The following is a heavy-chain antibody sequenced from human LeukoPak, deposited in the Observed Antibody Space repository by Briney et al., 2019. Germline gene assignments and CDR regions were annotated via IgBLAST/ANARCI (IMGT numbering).Heavy chain of an antibody. D-gene: IGHD5-12*01. CDR3: ARDSGYDNFDY. CDR1: GFTFSSYS. CDR2: ISRSTSYM. V-gene: IGHV3-21*01. J-gene: IGHJ4*02. Sequence: GGSLRPSCAASGFTFSSYSMNWVRQAPGKGLEWVSSISRSTSYMYYAHSVKGRFTISRDNAKNSVYLQMNSLGAEDTALYYCARDSGYDNFDYWGQGTLVTVSS.